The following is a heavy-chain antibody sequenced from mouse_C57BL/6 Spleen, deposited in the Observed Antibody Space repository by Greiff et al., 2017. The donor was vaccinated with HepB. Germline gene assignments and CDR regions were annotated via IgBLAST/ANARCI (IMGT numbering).Heavy chain of an antibody. D-gene: IGHD2-4*01. CDR3: ARFPYDYDVGY. J-gene: IGHJ2*01. Sequence: EVQLQQSGPELVKPGASVKISCKASGYTFTDYYMNWVKQSHGKSLEWIGDINPNNGGTSYNQKFKGKATLTVDKSSSTAYMELRSLTSEDSAVYYCARFPYDYDVGYWGQGTTLTVSS. V-gene: IGHV1-26*01. CDR1: GYTFTDYY. CDR2: INPNNGGT.